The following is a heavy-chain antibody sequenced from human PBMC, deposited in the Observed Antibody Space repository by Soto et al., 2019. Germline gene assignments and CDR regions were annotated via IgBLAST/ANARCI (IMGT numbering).Heavy chain of an antibody. Sequence: QVQLVESGGGVVQPGRSLRLSRAASGFTFSSYAMHWVRQAPGKGLEWVAVISYDGRNKYYADSVKGRSTICRDNSKSMLCLKLNGVRAEDTSVYYCAEEIERLLGYWGQGTLVTVSS. CDR2: ISYDGRNK. J-gene: IGHJ4*02. CDR1: GFTFSSYA. V-gene: IGHV3-30*04. CDR3: AEEIERLLGY. D-gene: IGHD3-3*01.